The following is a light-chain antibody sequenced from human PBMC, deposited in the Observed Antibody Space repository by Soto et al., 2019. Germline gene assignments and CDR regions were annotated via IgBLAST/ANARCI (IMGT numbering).Light chain of an antibody. J-gene: IGKJ1*01. V-gene: IGKV3-11*01. Sequence: EIVLTQSPATLSLSPGERATLSCRASQSVSSSLAWYQQKPGQAPRLLFYDASKRASGIPARFSGSGSGTDFTLTISSLEPDDLAVYYCQQRYRWPGAFGQGTTVEI. CDR2: DAS. CDR3: QQRYRWPGA. CDR1: QSVSSS.